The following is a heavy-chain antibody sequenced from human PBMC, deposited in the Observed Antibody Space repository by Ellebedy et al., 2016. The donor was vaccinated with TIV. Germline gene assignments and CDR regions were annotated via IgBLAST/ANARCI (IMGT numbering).Heavy chain of an antibody. D-gene: IGHD3/OR15-3a*01. CDR3: ARAADDLWTGNYYYYYGMDV. J-gene: IGHJ6*02. CDR2: IWYDGRNK. Sequence: GESLKISXAASGYTFSNYGMHWVRQTPGKGLEWVAVIWYDGRNKYYGDSMKGRFTISRDNSKNTLYLQMNSLRAEDTAVYYCARAADDLWTGNYYYYYGMDVWGQGTMVTVSS. CDR1: GYTFSNYG. V-gene: IGHV3-33*01.